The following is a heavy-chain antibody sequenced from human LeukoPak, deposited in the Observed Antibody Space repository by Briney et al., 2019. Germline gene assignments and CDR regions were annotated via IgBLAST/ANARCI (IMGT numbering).Heavy chain of an antibody. Sequence: SQTLSLTCAISGDSVTSNSAAWNWIRQSPSRGLEWLGRTYYRAKWYNDYAVSLKSRITINPDTSKNQFSLQLNSVTPEDTAVYYCARTRMVRESAYYGMDVWGQGTTVTVSS. CDR3: ARTRMVRESAYYGMDV. CDR2: TYYRAKWYN. V-gene: IGHV6-1*01. CDR1: GDSVTSNSAA. D-gene: IGHD3-10*01. J-gene: IGHJ6*02.